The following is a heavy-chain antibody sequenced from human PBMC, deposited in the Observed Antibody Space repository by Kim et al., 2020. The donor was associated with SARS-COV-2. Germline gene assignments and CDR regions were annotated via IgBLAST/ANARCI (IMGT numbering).Heavy chain of an antibody. V-gene: IGHV3-64D*09. D-gene: IGHD3-22*01. CDR1: GFTFSSYA. J-gene: IGHJ4*02. Sequence: GGSLRLSCSASGFTFSSYAMHWVRQAPGKGLEYVSAISSNGGSTYYADSVKGRFTISRDNSKNTLYLQMSSLRAEDTAVYYCVKSRPTRPRDIVVVTFDYWGQGTLVTVSS. CDR2: ISSNGGST. CDR3: VKSRPTRPRDIVVVTFDY.